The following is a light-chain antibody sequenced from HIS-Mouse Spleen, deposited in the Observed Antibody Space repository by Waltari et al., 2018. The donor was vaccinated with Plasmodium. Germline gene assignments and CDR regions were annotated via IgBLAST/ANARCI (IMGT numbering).Light chain of an antibody. CDR2: QDS. Sequence: SYELTQPPSVSVSPGQTASITCSGDKLGDKYACWYQQKPGQSPVRVIYQDSKRPSGIPERFSGYNSGNTATLTISGTQAMDEADYYCQAWDSSTVVFGGGTKLTVL. V-gene: IGLV3-1*01. CDR3: QAWDSSTVV. J-gene: IGLJ2*01. CDR1: KLGDKY.